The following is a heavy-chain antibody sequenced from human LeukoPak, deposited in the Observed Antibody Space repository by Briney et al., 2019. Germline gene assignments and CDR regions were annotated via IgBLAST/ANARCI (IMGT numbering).Heavy chain of an antibody. CDR1: GYTFTSYG. CDR2: ISAYNGNT. Sequence: ASVNVSCKASGYTFTSYGISWVRQAPGQGLEWMGWISAYNGNTNYAQKLQGRVTMTTDTSTSTAYMELRSLRSDDTAVYYCAIVVPAAPTLDYWGQGTLVTVSS. D-gene: IGHD2-2*01. J-gene: IGHJ4*02. V-gene: IGHV1-18*01. CDR3: AIVVPAAPTLDY.